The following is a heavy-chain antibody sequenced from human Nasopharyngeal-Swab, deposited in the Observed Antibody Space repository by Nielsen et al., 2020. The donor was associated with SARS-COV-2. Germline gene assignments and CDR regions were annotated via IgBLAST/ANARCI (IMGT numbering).Heavy chain of an antibody. J-gene: IGHJ5*02. V-gene: IGHV3-66*01. CDR3: ARAVSYCSGDRCPFDP. CDR2: ILAGGDT. CDR1: GFSLSSNQ. Sequence: GESLKISCAASGFSLSSNQMTWVRQAPGRGLEWVSLILAGGDTYYADFVKGRFTVSRDNSKNTVLLQLTHLRAEDTAVYFCARAVSYCSGDRCPFDPWGQGTQVTVSS. D-gene: IGHD2-15*01.